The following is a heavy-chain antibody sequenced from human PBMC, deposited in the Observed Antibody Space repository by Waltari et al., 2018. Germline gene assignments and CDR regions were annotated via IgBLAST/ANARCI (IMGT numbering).Heavy chain of an antibody. CDR2: IYYSGST. CDR3: ARRVYDFWSGYYTGGNWFDP. V-gene: IGHV4-39*01. Sequence: HLQLQESGPGLVKPSETLSLTCTVSGGSISSSSYYWGWIRQPPGKGLEWIGSIYYSGSTYYNPSLKSRVTISVDTSKNQFSLKLSSVTAADTAVYYCARRVYDFWSGYYTGGNWFDPWGQGTLVTVSS. J-gene: IGHJ5*02. D-gene: IGHD3-3*01. CDR1: GGSISSSSYY.